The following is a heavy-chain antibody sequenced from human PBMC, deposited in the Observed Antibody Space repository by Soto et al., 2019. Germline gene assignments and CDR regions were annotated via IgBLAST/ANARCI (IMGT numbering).Heavy chain of an antibody. CDR2: ISGSDGST. CDR3: AKRATGTYFDY. Sequence: GGSLRLSCAASGFTFSSYAMNWVRQAPGKGLEWVSVISGSDGSTYYADSVKGRFTISRDNSKNTLYLQMNSLRAEDTAVYYCAKRATGTYFDYWGQGTLVTVSS. D-gene: IGHD1-1*01. V-gene: IGHV3-23*01. CDR1: GFTFSSYA. J-gene: IGHJ4*02.